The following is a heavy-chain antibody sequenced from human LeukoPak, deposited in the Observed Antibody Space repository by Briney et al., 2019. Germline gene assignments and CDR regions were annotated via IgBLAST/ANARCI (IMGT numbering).Heavy chain of an antibody. CDR2: IYHSGRT. CDR3: ARVDTGIAFFDY. J-gene: IGHJ4*02. CDR1: GGSIRSSSYY. Sequence: SETLSLTCTVSGGSIRSSSYYWGWIRQPPGKGLEWIGSIYHSGRTNYNPSLKSRVTISVDTSKNQFSLKVSSVTAADTAVYYCARVDTGIAFFDYWGQGTPVTVS. D-gene: IGHD5-18*01. V-gene: IGHV4-39*01.